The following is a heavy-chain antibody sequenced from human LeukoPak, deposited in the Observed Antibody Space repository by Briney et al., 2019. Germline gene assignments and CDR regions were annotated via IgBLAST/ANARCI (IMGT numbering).Heavy chain of an antibody. Sequence: GGSLRLSCAASGFTVSSNYMSWVRQAPGKGLEWVSVIYSGGSTYYADSVKGRFTISRDNSKNTLYLQMNSLRAEDTAVYYCANLWIQLWLPVDYWGQGTLVTVSS. CDR1: GFTVSSNY. CDR2: IYSGGST. J-gene: IGHJ4*02. V-gene: IGHV3-53*01. D-gene: IGHD5-18*01. CDR3: ANLWIQLWLPVDY.